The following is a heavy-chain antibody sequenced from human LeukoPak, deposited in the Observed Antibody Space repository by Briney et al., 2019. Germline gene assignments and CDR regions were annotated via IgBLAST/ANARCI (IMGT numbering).Heavy chain of an antibody. CDR3: ARVGAGGGNYFRSYYDR. CDR1: GFTFSSYW. V-gene: IGHV3-7*01. D-gene: IGHD2/OR15-2a*01. CDR2: IKEDGSEK. J-gene: IGHJ4*02. Sequence: GGSLRLSCAASGFTFSSYWMGWFRQAPGRGLEWVANIKEDGSEKNYVDSVKGLFSISRDNAENSLYLQMNSLRVEDTAMYYCARVGAGGGNYFRSYYDRWGQGTLVTVSS.